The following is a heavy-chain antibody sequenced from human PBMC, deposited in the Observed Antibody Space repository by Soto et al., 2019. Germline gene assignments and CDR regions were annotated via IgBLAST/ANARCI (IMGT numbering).Heavy chain of an antibody. Sequence: PGGSLRLSCAASGLTFSIYSMNWVRKAPGKGLEGVSYISSSSTTLYYADSVKGRFTISRDNAKNSLYLQMHSLRDEDTAVYYCARDHGDGMDVWGQGTTVTVSS. CDR3: ARDHGDGMDV. V-gene: IGHV3-48*02. CDR1: GLTFSIYS. J-gene: IGHJ6*02. CDR2: ISSSSTTL. D-gene: IGHD3-10*01.